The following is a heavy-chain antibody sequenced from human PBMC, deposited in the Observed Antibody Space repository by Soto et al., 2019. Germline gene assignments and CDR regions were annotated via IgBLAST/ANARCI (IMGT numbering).Heavy chain of an antibody. D-gene: IGHD3-16*01. CDR1: GGSINDFAYY. Sequence: SETLSLTCTVSGGSINDFAYYWGWIRQPPGKGLEWIGTVYHNENTYYNPSLKSRVTISVDTAKNQFSLNLRSVTAADTAIYFCARRERYYGSLGWFDPWGQGALVTVSS. CDR2: VYHNENT. V-gene: IGHV4-39*01. CDR3: ARRERYYGSLGWFDP. J-gene: IGHJ5*02.